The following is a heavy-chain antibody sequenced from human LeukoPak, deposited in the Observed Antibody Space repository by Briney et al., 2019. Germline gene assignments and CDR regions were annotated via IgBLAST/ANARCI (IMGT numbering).Heavy chain of an antibody. CDR2: IYYSGST. J-gene: IGHJ4*02. CDR1: GGSISSYY. Sequence: SETLSLTCTVSGGSISSYYWSWIRQPPGKGLEWIGYIYYSGSTNYNPSLKSRVTISVDTSKNQFSLKLSSVTAADTAVYYCARDLYRSSSYFDYWGQGTLVTVSS. V-gene: IGHV4-59*12. D-gene: IGHD6-6*01. CDR3: ARDLYRSSSYFDY.